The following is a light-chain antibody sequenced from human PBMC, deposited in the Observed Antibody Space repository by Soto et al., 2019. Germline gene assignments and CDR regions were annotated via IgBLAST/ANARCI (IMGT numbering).Light chain of an antibody. J-gene: IGKJ4*01. V-gene: IGKV1-13*02. CDR2: ETS. CDR3: QQFSAYPLT. Sequence: AIQLTQSPSSLSASVGDSVTITCRAIEGINTGVAWYQQKPGKSPKLLIYETSNLASGVSLRFSGTGYGTQFSLTIGGLQPEDFATYHCQQFSAYPLTFGGGTKVEIK. CDR1: EGINTG.